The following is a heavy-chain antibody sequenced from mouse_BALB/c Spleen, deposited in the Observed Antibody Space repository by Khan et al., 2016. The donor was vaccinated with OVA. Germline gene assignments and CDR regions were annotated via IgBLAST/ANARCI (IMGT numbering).Heavy chain of an antibody. J-gene: IGHJ3*01. D-gene: IGHD2-2*01. Sequence: QVQLQQPGAELVRPGASVKLSCKASGYTFTSSWMNWVRQRPRQGLEWIGKINPSDSESHYNQIFKDKATLTVDKSSGTAYMQLSSLTSEDSAVYYCARREKYGYDPSWFAYWGQGTLVIVSA. CDR1: GYTFTSSW. CDR3: ARREKYGYDPSWFAY. CDR2: INPSDSES. V-gene: IGHV1-52*01.